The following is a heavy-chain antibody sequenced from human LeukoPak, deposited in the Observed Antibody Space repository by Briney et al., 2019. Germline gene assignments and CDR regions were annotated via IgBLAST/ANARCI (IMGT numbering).Heavy chain of an antibody. V-gene: IGHV3-23*01. CDR2: ISVSGDTT. D-gene: IGHD5-12*01. Sequence: GGSLSLPCAASGFTHKNYPMRWVPDARGKGLVEASSISVSGDTTNYAGSVKGRFTISRDNFKNPLYLQMNSLRAEDTAVYYCAKDDIGYYFDNWGQGTLVTVSS. CDR3: AKDDIGYYFDN. J-gene: IGHJ4*02. CDR1: GFTHKNYP.